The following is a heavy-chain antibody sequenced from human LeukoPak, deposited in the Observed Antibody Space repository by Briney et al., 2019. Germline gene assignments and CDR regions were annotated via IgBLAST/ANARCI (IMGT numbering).Heavy chain of an antibody. J-gene: IGHJ4*02. CDR1: GGTFISYA. CDR3: AVRGYSYGYPMSGLDY. Sequence: SVKVSCKASGGTFISYAISWVRQAPGQGLEWMGGIIPIFGTANYAQKFQGRVTITADKSTSTAYMELSSLRSEDTAVYYCAVRGYSYGYPMSGLDYWGQGTLVTVSS. CDR2: IIPIFGTA. D-gene: IGHD5-18*01. V-gene: IGHV1-69*06.